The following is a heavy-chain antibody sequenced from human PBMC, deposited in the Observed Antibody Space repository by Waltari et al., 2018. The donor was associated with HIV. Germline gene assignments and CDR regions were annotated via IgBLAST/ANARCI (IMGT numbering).Heavy chain of an antibody. D-gene: IGHD2-15*01. CDR1: GFSFSISG. Sequence: QLVESGGGEVQPGGSLRLSCAVSGFSFSISGMHWVRQAPGTGLEWVTFIRYDGNTKYYADSGKGRFTISRDKSKNTRYLQMSSLRAEDTAVYYCAKELRSGYSYYYYGMDVWGQGTTVTVSS. J-gene: IGHJ6*02. V-gene: IGHV3-30*02. CDR3: AKELRSGYSYYYYGMDV. CDR2: IRYDGNTK.